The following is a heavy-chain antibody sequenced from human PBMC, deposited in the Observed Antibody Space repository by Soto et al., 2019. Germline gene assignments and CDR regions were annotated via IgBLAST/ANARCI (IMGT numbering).Heavy chain of an antibody. D-gene: IGHD1-26*01. Sequence: QVQLQQRGAGLLKPSETLALTCAVYGGSLSGYYWSWIRQPPGKALEWIGEFNHSGDTNYNPSLKSRVSISADTSKNEVFLNLGSVTDAGTARYYCARHHVRGRTIAGAAEFWGQGTMVTVSS. CDR2: FNHSGDT. J-gene: IGHJ4*02. V-gene: IGHV4-34*01. CDR3: ARHHVRGRTIAGAAEF. CDR1: GGSLSGYY.